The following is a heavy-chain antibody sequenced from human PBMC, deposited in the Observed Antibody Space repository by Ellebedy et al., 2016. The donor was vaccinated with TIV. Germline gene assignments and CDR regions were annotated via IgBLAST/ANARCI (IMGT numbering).Heavy chain of an antibody. CDR3: ARGQFDFTGPGDSAVDY. D-gene: IGHD2-8*02. CDR1: GIPYSNYP. CDR2: IPYDASNE. V-gene: IGHV3-30*04. J-gene: IGHJ4*02. Sequence: PGGSLRLSCTASGIPYSNYPMHRVRQAPGKGLEWEAGIPYDASNEYYADSVKGRFTISRDNSKNTLHLQMGSLRPEDTALYHCARGQFDFTGPGDSAVDYWGQGALVTVSS.